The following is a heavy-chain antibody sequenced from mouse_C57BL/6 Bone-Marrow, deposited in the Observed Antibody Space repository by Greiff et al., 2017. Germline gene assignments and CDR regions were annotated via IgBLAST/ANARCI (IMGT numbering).Heavy chain of an antibody. CDR2: IDPSDSYT. J-gene: IGHJ4*01. Sequence: QVQLQQSGAELVMPGASVKLSCKASGYTFTSYWMHWVKQRPGQGLEWIGEIDPSDSYTNYNQKIKGKSTLTVDKSSSTAYMQLSIRTSEDSAVCYCARGASYYINFYAMDYWGQGTSVTVSS. V-gene: IGHV1-69*01. CDR1: GYTFTSYW. D-gene: IGHD2-5*01. CDR3: ARGASYYINFYAMDY.